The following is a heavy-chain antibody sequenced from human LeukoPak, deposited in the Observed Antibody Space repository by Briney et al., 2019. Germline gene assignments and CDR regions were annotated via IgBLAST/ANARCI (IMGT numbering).Heavy chain of an antibody. CDR3: ARALNVWGSYRYPL. CDR2: IKQDGSEK. D-gene: IGHD3-16*02. J-gene: IGHJ4*02. Sequence: GGSLRLSCAASGFTFSSYWMSWVRQAPGKGLEWVANIKQDGSEKYYVDSVKGRFTISRDNAKNSLYLQMNSLRAEDTAVYYCARALNVWGSYRYPLWGQGTLVTVS. CDR1: GFTFSSYW. V-gene: IGHV3-7*01.